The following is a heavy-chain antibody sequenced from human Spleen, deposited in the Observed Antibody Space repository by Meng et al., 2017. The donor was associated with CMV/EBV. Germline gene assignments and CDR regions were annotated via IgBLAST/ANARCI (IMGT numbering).Heavy chain of an antibody. CDR3: AIDREYQLLVLWY. CDR1: GFTFSSYA. D-gene: IGHD2-2*01. Sequence: GESLKISCAASGFTFSSYAMHWVRQAPGKGLEWVAVISYDGSNKYYADSVKGRFTISRDNSKNTLYLQMNSLRAEDTAVYYCAIDREYQLLVLWYWGQGTLVTVSS. CDR2: ISYDGSNK. V-gene: IGHV3-30-3*01. J-gene: IGHJ4*02.